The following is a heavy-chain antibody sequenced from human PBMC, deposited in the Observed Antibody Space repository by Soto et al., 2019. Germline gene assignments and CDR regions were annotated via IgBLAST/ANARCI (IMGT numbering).Heavy chain of an antibody. Sequence: PGGSLRLSCTASGFTFGDYAMSWFRQAPGKGLEWVGFIRSKAYGGTTEYAASVKGRFTISRDDSKSIAYLQVNSLKTEDTAVYYCTRVPGYCSGGSCQYYFDYWGQGTLVTVSS. D-gene: IGHD2-15*01. J-gene: IGHJ4*02. V-gene: IGHV3-49*03. CDR2: IRSKAYGGTT. CDR1: GFTFGDYA. CDR3: TRVPGYCSGGSCQYYFDY.